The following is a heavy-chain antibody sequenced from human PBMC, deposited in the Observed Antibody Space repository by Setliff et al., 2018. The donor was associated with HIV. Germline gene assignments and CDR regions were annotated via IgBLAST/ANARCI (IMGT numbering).Heavy chain of an antibody. D-gene: IGHD3-9*01. V-gene: IGHV1-69*13. CDR2: IIPIFGTT. CDR1: GGRFSNYG. CDR3: ARAVVPTYYDVLTGYVYYIDV. Sequence: SVKVSCKASGGRFSNYGISWVRQAPGQGLEWMGGIIPIFGTTNYAQMFQGRVTMTADESTSTDYMELSSLRSEDTAVYYCARAVVPTYYDVLTGYVYYIDVLGKGTTVTVSS. J-gene: IGHJ6*03.